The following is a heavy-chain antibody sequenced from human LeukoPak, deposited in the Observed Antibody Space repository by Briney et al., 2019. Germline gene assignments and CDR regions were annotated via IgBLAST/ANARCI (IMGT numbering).Heavy chain of an antibody. J-gene: IGHJ4*02. CDR2: INWNGGST. D-gene: IGHD3-9*01. V-gene: IGHV3-20*04. Sequence: GGSLRLSCAASGFTFDGYGMSWVRQAPGKGLEWVSGINWNGGSTGYADSVKGRFTISRDNAKNSLYLQMNSLRAEDTALYYCARGYDILTGYYDLGFDYWGQGTLVTVSS. CDR3: ARGYDILTGYYDLGFDY. CDR1: GFTFDGYG.